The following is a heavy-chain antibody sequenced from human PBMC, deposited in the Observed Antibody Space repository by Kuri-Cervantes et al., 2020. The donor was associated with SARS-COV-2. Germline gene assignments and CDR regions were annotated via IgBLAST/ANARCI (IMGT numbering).Heavy chain of an antibody. Sequence: SETLSLTCTVSGGSISSSSYYWGWIRQPPGKGLEWIGSIYYGGSTYYNPSLKSRVTISVDTSKNQFSLKLSSVTATDTAVYYCARQPLSGARGHDWFDPWGQGTLVTVSS. J-gene: IGHJ5*02. CDR1: GGSISSSSYY. CDR2: IYYGGST. D-gene: IGHD1-26*01. V-gene: IGHV4-39*01. CDR3: ARQPLSGARGHDWFDP.